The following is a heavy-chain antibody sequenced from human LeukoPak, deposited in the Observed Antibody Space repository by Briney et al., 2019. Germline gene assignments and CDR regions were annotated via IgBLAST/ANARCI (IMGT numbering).Heavy chain of an antibody. CDR1: GFTFSDAW. CDR3: AKEGTVAGTGYFDY. J-gene: IGHJ4*02. V-gene: IGHV3-23*01. D-gene: IGHD6-19*01. CDR2: ITGGDNT. Sequence: GGSLRLSCAASGFTFSDAWMSWVRQAPGKGLEWVSAITGGDNTYYAYSVKGRFTISRDNSKNTLYMQMNSLRAEDTAIYYCAKEGTVAGTGYFDYWGQGALVTVSS.